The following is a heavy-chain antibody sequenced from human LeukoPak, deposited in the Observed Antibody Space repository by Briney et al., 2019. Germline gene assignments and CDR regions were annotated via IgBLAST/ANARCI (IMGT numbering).Heavy chain of an antibody. D-gene: IGHD3-10*01. Sequence: TGGSLRLSCAASGFTFSSYGMHWVRQAPGKGLEWVAVISYDGSNKYYADSVKGRFTISRDNSKNTLYLQMNSLRAEDTAVYYCAKEELYYYGSGSPPGPSFDYWGQGTLVTVSS. V-gene: IGHV3-30*18. CDR3: AKEELYYYGSGSPPGPSFDY. J-gene: IGHJ4*02. CDR1: GFTFSSYG. CDR2: ISYDGSNK.